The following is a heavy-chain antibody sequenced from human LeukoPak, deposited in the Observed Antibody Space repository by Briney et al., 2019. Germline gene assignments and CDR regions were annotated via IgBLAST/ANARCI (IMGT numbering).Heavy chain of an antibody. CDR2: ISGSGGST. J-gene: IGHJ4*02. CDR1: EFTFSSSG. V-gene: IGHV3-23*01. Sequence: GGSLRLSCATSEFTFSSSGTHWVRQAPGKGLEWVSAISGSGGSTYYADSVKGRFTISRDNSKNTLYLQMNSLRVEDTAVYYCAKDKRTYYDILTGYFPASDWGQGTLVTVSS. D-gene: IGHD3-9*01. CDR3: AKDKRTYYDILTGYFPASD.